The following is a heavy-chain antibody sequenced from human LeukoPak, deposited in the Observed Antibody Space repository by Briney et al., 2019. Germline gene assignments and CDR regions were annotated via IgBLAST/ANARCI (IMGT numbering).Heavy chain of an antibody. CDR2: ISGSGGST. D-gene: IGHD3-22*01. J-gene: IGHJ3*02. CDR3: AKDITMIVVVNDAFDI. Sequence: AGGSLRLSCAASGFTFSSYWMSWVRQAPGKGLEWVSAISGSGGSTYYADSVKGRFTISRDNSKNTLYLQMNSLRAEDTAVYYCAKDITMIVVVNDAFDIWGQGTMVTVSS. V-gene: IGHV3-23*01. CDR1: GFTFSSYW.